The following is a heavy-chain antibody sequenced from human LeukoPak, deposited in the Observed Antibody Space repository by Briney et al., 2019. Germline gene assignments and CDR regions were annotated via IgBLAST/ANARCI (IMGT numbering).Heavy chain of an antibody. J-gene: IGHJ4*02. D-gene: IGHD5-18*01. CDR1: GFTFSRYW. CDR2: INSDGSDT. Sequence: GSLRLSCAASGFTFSRYWMHWVRQAPGKGPVWVSRINSDGSDTSYADSVKGRFTVSRDNAKNTLYLQMNSLRPEDTALYYCAKTPRGYSYGWYFDYWGQGTLVTVSS. CDR3: AKTPRGYSYGWYFDY. V-gene: IGHV3-74*01.